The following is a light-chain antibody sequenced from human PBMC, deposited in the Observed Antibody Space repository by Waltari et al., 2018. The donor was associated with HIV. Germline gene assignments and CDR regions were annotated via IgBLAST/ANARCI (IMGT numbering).Light chain of an antibody. Sequence: EIVLTQYPATLSLSPGERATLSCRASQSGSSYLVWYQQTPGQAPRLLICYASNRGTGIPARFSCSGSGTDFTLTISSLDPEDFAVYYCQQRSSWPLTFGGGTEVELK. V-gene: IGKV3-11*01. CDR1: QSGSSY. CDR2: YAS. J-gene: IGKJ4*01. CDR3: QQRSSWPLT.